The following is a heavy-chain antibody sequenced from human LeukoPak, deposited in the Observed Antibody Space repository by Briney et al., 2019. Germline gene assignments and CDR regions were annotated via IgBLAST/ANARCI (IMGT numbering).Heavy chain of an antibody. CDR3: ARDYSSAWYYDF. Sequence: EASVKVSCKASGYTFSAYYIHCVRQAPGQGLEWVGFINPTGGGANYAQKFQGRITMTTDTSISAAYMELNRLTSDDTATYYCARDYSSAWYYDFWGQGTLVTVS. CDR1: GYTFSAYY. V-gene: IGHV1-2*02. CDR2: INPTGGGA. J-gene: IGHJ4*02. D-gene: IGHD6-19*01.